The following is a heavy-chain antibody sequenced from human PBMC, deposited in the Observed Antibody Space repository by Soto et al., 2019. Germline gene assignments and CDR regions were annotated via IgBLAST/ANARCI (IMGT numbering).Heavy chain of an antibody. CDR1: GFTFSSYS. CDR2: ISSSSSTI. D-gene: IGHD3-22*01. J-gene: IGHJ6*02. CDR3: ARDPGSSGYYYSPYYYCGMDV. V-gene: IGHV3-48*02. Sequence: EVQLVECGGGFVQPGGSLRLSCAASGFTFSSYSMNWVRQAPGKGLEWVSYISSSSSTIYYADSVKGRFTISRDNAKNTLYLQMNSLRDEDTAVYYCARDPGSSGYYYSPYYYCGMDVWGQGTTVTVSS.